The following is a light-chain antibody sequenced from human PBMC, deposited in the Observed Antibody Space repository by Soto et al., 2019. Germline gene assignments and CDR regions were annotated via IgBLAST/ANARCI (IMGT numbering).Light chain of an antibody. V-gene: IGLV2-14*01. CDR1: SSDVGGYNY. CDR3: CSYTTSNTRQIV. J-gene: IGLJ1*01. Sequence: QAVVTQPASVSGSPGQSITISCTGTSSDVGGYNYVSWHQQQPGKAPKFMIYDATNRPSGVSNRFSGSKSGNTASLTISGLQAEDEADYYCCSYTTSNTRQIVFGTGTKVTVL. CDR2: DAT.